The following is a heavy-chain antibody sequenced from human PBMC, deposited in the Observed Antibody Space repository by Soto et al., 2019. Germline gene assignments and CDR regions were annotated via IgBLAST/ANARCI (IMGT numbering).Heavy chain of an antibody. CDR3: AKDSETSSGYSYGFDY. V-gene: IGHV3-23*01. J-gene: IGHJ4*02. CDR1: GFTFSSYA. D-gene: IGHD5-18*01. CDR2: ISGSGGST. Sequence: GGSLRLSCAASGFTFSSYAMSWVRQAPGKGLEWVSAISGSGGSTYYADSVKGRFTISRDNSKNTLYLQMNSLRAEDTAVYYSAKDSETSSGYSYGFDYWGQGTLVTVSS.